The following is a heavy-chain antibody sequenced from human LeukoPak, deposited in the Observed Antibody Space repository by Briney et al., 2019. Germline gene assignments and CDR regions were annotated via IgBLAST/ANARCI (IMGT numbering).Heavy chain of an antibody. Sequence: SETLSLTCTVTGGSISSSSYDWGWIRQPPGKGLEWIGSIYYSGSTYYNPSLKSRATISVDTSKNQFSLKLSSVTAADTAVYYCAGSYLSYPRVDAFDIWGQGTMVTVSS. D-gene: IGHD1-26*01. V-gene: IGHV4-39*01. CDR2: IYYSGST. CDR3: AGSYLSYPRVDAFDI. J-gene: IGHJ3*02. CDR1: GGSISSSSYD.